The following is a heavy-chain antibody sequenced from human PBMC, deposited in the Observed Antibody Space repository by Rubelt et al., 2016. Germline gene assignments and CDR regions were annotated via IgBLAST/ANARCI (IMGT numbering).Heavy chain of an antibody. J-gene: IGHJ4*02. CDR1: GFTFRTYG. V-gene: IGHV3-33*01. CDR3: AMRVVPSNPGGFDY. Sequence: GGGVVQPGRSLRLSCAASGFTFRTYGMHWVRQAPGKGLEWVAVIWYDGGYKYNADSVQGRFTISRDNAKNTLFLQMSSLRVEDTAVYYCAMRVVPSNPGGFDYWGQGALVTVSS. D-gene: IGHD2-2*01. CDR2: IWYDGGYK.